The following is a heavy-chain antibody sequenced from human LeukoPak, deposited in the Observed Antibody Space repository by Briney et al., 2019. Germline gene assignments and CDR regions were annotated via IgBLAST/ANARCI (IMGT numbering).Heavy chain of an antibody. D-gene: IGHD2-15*01. V-gene: IGHV3-23*01. CDR1: GFTSISYA. Sequence: PGGSLRLSCPASGFTSISYAMSWVRQPPGKGLEWVSAISGSGGSTYYADSVKGRFTISRDNSKNTLYLQMNSMRGEDTAVYYCAKGADEDIVVVVSATACDYWGQGTLVTVSS. CDR2: ISGSGGST. J-gene: IGHJ4*02. CDR3: AKGADEDIVVVVSATACDY.